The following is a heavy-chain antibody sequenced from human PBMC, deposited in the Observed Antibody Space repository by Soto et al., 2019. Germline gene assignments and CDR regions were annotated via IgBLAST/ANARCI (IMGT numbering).Heavy chain of an antibody. J-gene: IGHJ4*02. V-gene: IGHV4-4*02. Sequence: QVHLQESGPGLVTPSGTLSLTCTVSGDSISSHDWWSWVRQPPGNALEWIGEIHHSGGTNYKPSLRSRLSISVDNSKNHFSVKLSSVTAADTAMYYCVQNGYYSLESWGQGTPVTVSS. CDR2: IHHSGGT. CDR3: VQNGYYSLES. CDR1: GDSISSHDW. D-gene: IGHD3-3*01.